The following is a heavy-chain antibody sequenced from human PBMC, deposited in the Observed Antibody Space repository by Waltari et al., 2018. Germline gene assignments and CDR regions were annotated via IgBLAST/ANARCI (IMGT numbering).Heavy chain of an antibody. D-gene: IGHD6-19*01. J-gene: IGHJ4*02. CDR1: GYSISSGYY. CDR3: ASEVAGTFSGTGDFDY. Sequence: QVQLQESGPGLVKPSETLSLTCTVSGYSISSGYYWGWIRPPPGKGLEWIGSIYHSGSTYYNPSLKSRVTISVDTSKNQFSLKLSSVTAADTAVYYCASEVAGTFSGTGDFDYWGQGTLVTVSS. CDR2: IYHSGST. V-gene: IGHV4-38-2*02.